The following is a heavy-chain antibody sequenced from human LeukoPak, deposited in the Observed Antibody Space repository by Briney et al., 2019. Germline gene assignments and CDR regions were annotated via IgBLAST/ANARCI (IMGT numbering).Heavy chain of an antibody. V-gene: IGHV7-4-1*02. J-gene: IGHJ6*03. CDR3: ARAPGKLWFGELFHYYYMDV. CDR1: GYTFTSYA. Sequence: ASVKVSCKASGYTFTSYAMNWVRQAPGQGLEWMGWINTNTGNPTYAQGFTGRFVFSLDTSVSTAYLQTSSLKAEDTAVYYCARAPGKLWFGELFHYYYMDVWGKGTTVTVSS. D-gene: IGHD3-10*01. CDR2: INTNTGNP.